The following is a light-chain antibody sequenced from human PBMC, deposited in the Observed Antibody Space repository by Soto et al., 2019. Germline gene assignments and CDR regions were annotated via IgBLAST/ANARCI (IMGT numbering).Light chain of an antibody. CDR1: QSVNSRD. J-gene: IGKJ5*01. V-gene: IGKV3-20*01. CDR3: QQYGRPPRAT. CDR2: EAS. Sequence: DTVLTQSPGTLSLSPGERATLSCRASQSVNSRDIAWYQGKPGQAPRLLIYEASSRATGIPDRFSGGGSGTDFTLSISKVEPEDFAVYYCQQYGRPPRATFGHGTRLEIK.